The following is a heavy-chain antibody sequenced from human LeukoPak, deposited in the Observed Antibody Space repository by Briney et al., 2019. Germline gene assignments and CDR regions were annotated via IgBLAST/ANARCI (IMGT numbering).Heavy chain of an antibody. CDR2: IIPIFGTA. D-gene: IGHD4-17*01. Sequence: GSSVKVSCKASGGTFSSYAISWVRQAPGQGLEWMGGIIPIFGTANYAQKFQGRVTITADKSTSTAYMELSSLRSEDTAAYYCARGPSSYGDYIFRIAEYFQHWGQGTLVTVSS. J-gene: IGHJ1*01. CDR1: GGTFSSYA. V-gene: IGHV1-69*06. CDR3: ARGPSSYGDYIFRIAEYFQH.